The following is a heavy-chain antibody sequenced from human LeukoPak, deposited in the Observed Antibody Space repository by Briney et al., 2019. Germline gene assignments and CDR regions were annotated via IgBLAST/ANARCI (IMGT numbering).Heavy chain of an antibody. V-gene: IGHV3-30*02. D-gene: IGHD4-17*01. CDR3: AKDHPVGGDYFDY. CDR1: GFSFSNYG. Sequence: PGGSLRLSCTASGFSFSNYGMHWVRQAAGKGLEWVAFIRYDGSNRYFADSVKGRFAISRDNSKNTLYLQMNSLRAEDTAVYYCAKDHPVGGDYFDYWGQGTLVTVSS. CDR2: IRYDGSNR. J-gene: IGHJ4*02.